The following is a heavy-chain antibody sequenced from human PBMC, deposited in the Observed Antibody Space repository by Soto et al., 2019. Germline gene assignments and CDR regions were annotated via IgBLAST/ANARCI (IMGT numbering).Heavy chain of an antibody. CDR3: ARFPATLLYDY. CDR2: ISYDGSNK. CDR1: GFTFSSYA. Sequence: GGSLRLSCAASGFTFSSYAMHCVRQAPGKGLEWVAVISYDGSNKYYADSVKGRFTISRDNSKNTLYLQMNSLRAEDTAVYYCARFPATLLYDYWGQGTLVTVSS. D-gene: IGHD2-15*01. J-gene: IGHJ4*02. V-gene: IGHV3-30-3*01.